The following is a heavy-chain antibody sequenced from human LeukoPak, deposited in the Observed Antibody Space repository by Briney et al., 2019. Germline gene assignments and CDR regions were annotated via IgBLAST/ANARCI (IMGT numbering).Heavy chain of an antibody. D-gene: IGHD3-16*01. Sequence: GASVKVSCKASGGTFSSSSINWVRPAPGQGLEWMGRIIPILGTTNYAQKFQGTVTITADKSTSTAYMELSSLRSEDTAVYYCTRGAGWLIDYWGQGILVTVSS. J-gene: IGHJ4*02. CDR2: IIPILGTT. CDR3: TRGAGWLIDY. CDR1: GGTFSSSS. V-gene: IGHV1-69*08.